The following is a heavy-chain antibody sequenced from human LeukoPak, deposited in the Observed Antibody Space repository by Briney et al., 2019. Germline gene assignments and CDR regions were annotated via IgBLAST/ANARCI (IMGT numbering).Heavy chain of an antibody. CDR2: MNPNSGNT. V-gene: IGHV1-8*03. J-gene: IGHJ6*03. CDR1: GYTFTSYD. CDR3: ARGFSCSSTSCYRFYYYYYMDV. Sequence: GASVKVSCKASGYTFTSYDIIWVRQATGQGLEWMGWMNPNSGNTGYAQKFQGRVTITRNTSISTAYMELSSLRSEDTAVYYCARGFSCSSTSCYRFYYYYYMDVWGKGTTVTVSS. D-gene: IGHD2-2*01.